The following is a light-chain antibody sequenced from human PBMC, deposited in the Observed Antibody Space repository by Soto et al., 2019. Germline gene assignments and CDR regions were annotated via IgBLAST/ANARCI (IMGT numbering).Light chain of an antibody. Sequence: EIVMTQSPATLSVPPGERATLSCRASQSVSSNLAWYQQKPGQAPRLLIYGASTRATGIPARFSGSGSGTEFTLTISSPQSEDFAVYYCQQYNNWPPTFGQGTRLEIK. CDR3: QQYNNWPPT. V-gene: IGKV3-15*01. CDR1: QSVSSN. CDR2: GAS. J-gene: IGKJ5*01.